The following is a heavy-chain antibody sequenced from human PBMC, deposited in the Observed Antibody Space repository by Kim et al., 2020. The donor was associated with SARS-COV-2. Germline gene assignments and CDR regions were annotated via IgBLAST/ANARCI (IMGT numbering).Heavy chain of an antibody. CDR3: ARDLRARYFDWLSEETLDY. Sequence: GGSLRLSCAASGFTFSSYWMHWVRQAPGKGLVWVSRINSDGSSTSYADSVKGRFTISRDNANNTLYLQMNSLRAEDTAVYYCARDLRARYFDWLSEETLDYGGQGTLVPVSS. J-gene: IGHJ4*02. V-gene: IGHV3-74*01. CDR2: INSDGSST. CDR1: GFTFSSYW. D-gene: IGHD3-9*01.